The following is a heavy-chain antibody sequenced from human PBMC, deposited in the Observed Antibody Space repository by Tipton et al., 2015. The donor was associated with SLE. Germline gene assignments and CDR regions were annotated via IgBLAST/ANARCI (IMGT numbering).Heavy chain of an antibody. CDR1: GGSFSGYY. CDR3: ARDRSHDPRVLDY. CDR2: INHSGST. D-gene: IGHD3-16*01. V-gene: IGHV4-34*01. Sequence: TLSLTCAVYGGSFSGYYWSWIRQPPGKGLEWIGEINHSGSTNYNPSLKGRVTISVDTSKNQFSLKLSSVTAADTAVYYCARDRSHDPRVLDYWGQGTLVTVSS. J-gene: IGHJ4*02.